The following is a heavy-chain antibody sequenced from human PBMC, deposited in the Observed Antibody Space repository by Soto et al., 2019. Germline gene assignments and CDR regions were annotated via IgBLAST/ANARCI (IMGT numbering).Heavy chain of an antibody. CDR3: VRNGYYSLDY. Sequence: QVQLQESGPGLVKPSGTLSLTCAVSGDSISSHDWWSGVRQPPNKGLEWIAEIHHSGGTNYNPSLMSRATISVDNSKNQFSLKLISATAADTAVYYCVRNGYYSLDYWGQGTLVSVSS. CDR2: IHHSGGT. CDR1: GDSISSHDW. J-gene: IGHJ4*02. V-gene: IGHV4-4*02. D-gene: IGHD3-3*01.